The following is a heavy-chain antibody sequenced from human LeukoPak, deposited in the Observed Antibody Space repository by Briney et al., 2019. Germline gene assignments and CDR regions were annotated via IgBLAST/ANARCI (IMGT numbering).Heavy chain of an antibody. D-gene: IGHD5-24*01. CDR3: AKSGYNRFDY. CDR2: ISSSDSTI. CDR1: GFTFSSYE. Sequence: GGSLRLSCAASGFTFSSYEMNWVRQAPGKGLEWVSYISSSDSTIYYADSVKGRFTISRDNSKNTLYLQMNSLRAEDTAVYYCAKSGYNRFDYWGQGTLVTVSS. J-gene: IGHJ4*02. V-gene: IGHV3-48*03.